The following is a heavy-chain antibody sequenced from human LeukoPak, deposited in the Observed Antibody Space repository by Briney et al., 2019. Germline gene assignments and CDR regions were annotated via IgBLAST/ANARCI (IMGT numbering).Heavy chain of an antibody. Sequence: PGRSLRLSCAASGFTFSSYSMNWVRQAPGKGLEWVSYISSGSSSIYYADSVKGRFTISRDNAKNSLYLQMNSLRDEDTAVYYCARARAIGPLNWFDPWGQGTLVTVSS. J-gene: IGHJ5*02. CDR2: ISSGSSSI. CDR3: ARARAIGPLNWFDP. V-gene: IGHV3-48*02. CDR1: GFTFSSYS.